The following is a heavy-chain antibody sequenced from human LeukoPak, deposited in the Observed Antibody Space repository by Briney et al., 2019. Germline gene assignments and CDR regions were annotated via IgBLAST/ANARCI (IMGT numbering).Heavy chain of an antibody. CDR2: MKPNSGNT. CDR3: ATELRWKDH. Sequence: ASVKVSCKASGYTFTSYDINWVRQATGQGLEWMGYMKPNSGNTGYAQKFQGRVTMTRDTSISTAYMELSSLTSEDTAVYYCATELRWKDHWGQGTLVTVSS. V-gene: IGHV1-8*01. J-gene: IGHJ4*02. D-gene: IGHD4-23*01. CDR1: GYTFTSYD.